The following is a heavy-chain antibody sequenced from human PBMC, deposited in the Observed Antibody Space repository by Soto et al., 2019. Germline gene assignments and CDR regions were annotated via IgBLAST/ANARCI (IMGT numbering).Heavy chain of an antibody. Sequence: PSETLPLTCTLSGVTLSSGGYYWSWIRQHPGKGLERIGYIYYSGSTYYNQSLRSRVTISVDTTKNQFSLKLSSVTAADTAVYYCARAMYNWNRARGAFDIWGQRTMVTVSS. CDR3: ARAMYNWNRARGAFDI. CDR2: IYYSGST. V-gene: IGHV4-31*03. J-gene: IGHJ3*02. CDR1: GVTLSSGGYY. D-gene: IGHD1-20*01.